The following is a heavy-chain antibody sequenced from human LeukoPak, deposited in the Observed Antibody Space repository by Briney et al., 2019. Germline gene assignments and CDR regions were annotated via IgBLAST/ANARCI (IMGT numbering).Heavy chain of an antibody. V-gene: IGHV4-61*01. CDR1: GGSVSSGSYY. J-gene: IGHJ4*02. CDR2: IYYSGST. D-gene: IGHD4-23*01. CDR3: ARDRGGEYYFDY. Sequence: SETLSLTCTVSGGSVSSGSYYWSWIRQPPGKGLEWIGYIYYSGSTNYNPSLKSRVTISVVTSKNQFSLKLSSVTAADTAVYYCARDRGGEYYFDYWGQGTLVTVSS.